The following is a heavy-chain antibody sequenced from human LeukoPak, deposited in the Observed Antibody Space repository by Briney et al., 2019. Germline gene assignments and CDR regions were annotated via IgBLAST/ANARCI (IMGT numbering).Heavy chain of an antibody. D-gene: IGHD6-13*01. CDR3: ARGSIAAAGTLDY. Sequence: GGSLRLSCAASGFTFSSYAMSWVRQAPGKGLEWVSAISGSGGSTYYADSVKGRFTISRDNSRNTLYLQMNSLRAEDTAVYYCARGSIAAAGTLDYWGQGTLVTVSS. V-gene: IGHV3-23*01. CDR2: ISGSGGST. J-gene: IGHJ4*02. CDR1: GFTFSSYA.